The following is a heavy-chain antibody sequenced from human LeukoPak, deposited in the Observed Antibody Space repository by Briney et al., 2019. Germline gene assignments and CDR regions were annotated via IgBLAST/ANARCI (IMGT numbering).Heavy chain of an antibody. Sequence: GGSLRLSCAASEFTFSSYWMSWVRQAPGKGLEWVANIKQDGSEKYYVDSVKGRFTISRDNAKNSLYLQMNSLRAEDTAVYYCARVDYGGNGYWGQGTLVTVSS. CDR3: ARVDYGGNGY. J-gene: IGHJ4*02. D-gene: IGHD4-23*01. CDR1: EFTFSSYW. CDR2: IKQDGSEK. V-gene: IGHV3-7*01.